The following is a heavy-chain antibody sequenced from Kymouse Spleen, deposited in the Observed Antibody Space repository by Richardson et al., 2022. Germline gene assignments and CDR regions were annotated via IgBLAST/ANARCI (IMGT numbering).Heavy chain of an antibody. V-gene: IGHV4-34*01. CDR3: ARGRASSSWYYYYGMDV. CDR2: INHSGST. CDR1: GGSFSGYY. J-gene: IGHJ6*02. D-gene: IGHD6-13*01. Sequence: QVQLQQWGAGLLKPSETLSLTCAVYGGSFSGYYWSWIRQPPGKGLEWIGEINHSGSTNYNPSLKSRVTISVDTSKNQFSLKLSSVTAADTAVYYCARGRASSSWYYYYGMDVWGQGTTVTVSS.